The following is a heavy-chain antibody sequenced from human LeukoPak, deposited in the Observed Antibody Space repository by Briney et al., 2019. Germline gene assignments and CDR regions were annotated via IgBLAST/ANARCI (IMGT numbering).Heavy chain of an antibody. CDR2: IYPGDSDT. D-gene: IGHD2-2*03. CDR3: ARQTTQMDIVVVPAAWDY. CDR1: GYSFTSYW. Sequence: GESLKISCKGFGYSFTSYWIGWVRQMPGKGLEWMGIIYPGDSDTRYSPSFQGQVTFSADKSIVTAYLQWSSLKASDTAMYYCARQTTQMDIVVVPAAWDYWGQGALVTVSS. V-gene: IGHV5-51*01. J-gene: IGHJ4*02.